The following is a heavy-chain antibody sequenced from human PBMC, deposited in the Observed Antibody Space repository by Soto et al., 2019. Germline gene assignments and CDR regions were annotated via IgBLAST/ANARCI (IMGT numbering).Heavy chain of an antibody. CDR3: ARDFYPDACDI. J-gene: IGHJ3*02. V-gene: IGHV4-61*01. CDR2: IYYSGST. CDR1: GGSVSSGSYY. Sequence: QVQLQESGPGLVKPSETLSLTCTVSGGSVSSGSYYWSWIRQPPGKGLEWIGYIYYSGSTNYNPSPTSRVTISVDTAKNQFSLKLSSVTAAATAVYYCARDFYPDACDIWGQGTMVTVSS.